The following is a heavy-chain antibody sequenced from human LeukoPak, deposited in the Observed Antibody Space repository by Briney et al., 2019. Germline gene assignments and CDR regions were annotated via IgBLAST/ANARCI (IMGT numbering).Heavy chain of an antibody. J-gene: IGHJ4*02. Sequence: PSETLSLTCTVSGGSISSYYWGWIRQPPGKGLEWIGSIYYSGSTYYNPSLKSRVTISVDTSKNQFSLKLSSVTAADTAVYYCARYGPLPAALPPDYWGQGTLVTVSS. CDR3: ARYGPLPAALPPDY. V-gene: IGHV4-39*01. D-gene: IGHD2-2*01. CDR1: GGSISSYY. CDR2: IYYSGST.